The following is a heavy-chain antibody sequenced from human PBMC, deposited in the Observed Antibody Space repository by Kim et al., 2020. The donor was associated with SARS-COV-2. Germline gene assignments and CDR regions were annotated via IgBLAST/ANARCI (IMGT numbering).Heavy chain of an antibody. CDR2: IIPIFGTA. V-gene: IGHV1-69*13. CDR3: ASPGPYYWYFDL. CDR1: GGTFSSYA. J-gene: IGHJ2*01. Sequence: SVKVSCKASGGTFSSYAISWVRQAAGQGLEWMGGIIPIFGTANYAQKFQGRVTITADESTSTAYMELSSLRSEDTAVYYCASPGPYYWYFDLWGRGTLVTVSS.